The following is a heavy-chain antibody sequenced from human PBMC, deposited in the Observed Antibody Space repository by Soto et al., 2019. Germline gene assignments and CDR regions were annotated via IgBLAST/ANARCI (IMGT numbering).Heavy chain of an antibody. CDR1: CGSISTVGHY. J-gene: IGHJ4*02. D-gene: IGHD1-1*01. V-gene: IGHV4-31*03. Sequence: LSLTCSVSCGSISTVGHYWTWNRQPPGKGLEWIGSIYHTGSTYYSKSLRSRLTMSVDTSKSQFSLRLSSVTAADTAVYYCARATGTLRSRNCDYWGQGSLVTVSS. CDR3: ARATGTLRSRNCDY. CDR2: IYHTGST.